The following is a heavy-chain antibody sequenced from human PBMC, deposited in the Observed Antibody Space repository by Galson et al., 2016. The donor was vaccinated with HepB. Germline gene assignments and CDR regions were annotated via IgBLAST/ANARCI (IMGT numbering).Heavy chain of an antibody. Sequence: SLRLSCAASGFTVSNNYMRWVRQAPGKGLEWVSLIYNGGSTYYADSVKGRFTISRDSSKSTLYLQMNSLRAEDTAVYYCARNRHCSGGSCYGAWGQGTLVTVSS. D-gene: IGHD2-15*01. CDR3: ARNRHCSGGSCYGA. CDR2: IYNGGST. V-gene: IGHV3-66*01. CDR1: GFTVSNNY. J-gene: IGHJ5*02.